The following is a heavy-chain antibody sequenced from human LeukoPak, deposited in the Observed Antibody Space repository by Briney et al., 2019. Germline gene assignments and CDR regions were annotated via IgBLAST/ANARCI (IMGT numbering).Heavy chain of an antibody. CDR2: INPNSGGT. CDR3: ARSYGDGNWFDT. D-gene: IGHD4-17*01. CDR1: GYTFTGYY. V-gene: IGHV1-2*02. J-gene: IGHJ5*02. Sequence: ASVKVSCKASGYTFTGYYMHWVRQAPGQGLEWMGWINPNSGGTNYAQKFQGRVTMTRDTSISTAYMELSRLRSDDTAVYYCARSYGDGNWFDTWGQGTLVIVSS.